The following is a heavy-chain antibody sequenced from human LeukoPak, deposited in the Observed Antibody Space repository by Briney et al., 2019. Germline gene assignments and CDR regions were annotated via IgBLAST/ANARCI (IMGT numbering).Heavy chain of an antibody. V-gene: IGHV3-11*01. D-gene: IGHD3-3*01. CDR2: ISSSGSTI. CDR3: ARAYEGNWFDP. Sequence: GGSLRLSRAASGFTFSDYYMSWIRQAPGKGLEWVSYISSSGSTIYYADSVKGRFTVSRDNAKDSLYLQMNSLRAEDTAVYYCARAYEGNWFDPWGQGTLVTVSS. CDR1: GFTFSDYY. J-gene: IGHJ5*02.